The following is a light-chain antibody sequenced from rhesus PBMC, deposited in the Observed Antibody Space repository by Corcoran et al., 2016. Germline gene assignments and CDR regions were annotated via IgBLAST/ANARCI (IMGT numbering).Light chain of an antibody. Sequence: EIVLTQSPATLSLSPGERATLSCRASQSVSSTFAWYQQKPGQVPRLLSYGASSRAAGFPDRFSGGGAGTDFTLTISSLEPEDFAVYYCQQYSNWPLTFGGGTKVESK. CDR3: QQYSNWPLT. CDR2: GAS. V-gene: IGKV3-42*03. J-gene: IGKJ4*01. CDR1: QSVSST.